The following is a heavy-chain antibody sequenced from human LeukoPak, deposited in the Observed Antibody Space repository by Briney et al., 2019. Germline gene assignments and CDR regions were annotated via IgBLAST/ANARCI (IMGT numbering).Heavy chain of an antibody. J-gene: IGHJ4*02. CDR3: ARDYGGNDGFDY. Sequence: ASVKVSCKTSGNTFIDYYMHWVRQAPGQGLEWMGIINPSGGSTSYAQKFQGRVTLTRDTSTSTVYMELSSLRSEDTAVYYCARDYGGNDGFDYWGQGTLVTVSS. CDR2: INPSGGST. CDR1: GNTFIDYY. D-gene: IGHD4-23*01. V-gene: IGHV1-46*01.